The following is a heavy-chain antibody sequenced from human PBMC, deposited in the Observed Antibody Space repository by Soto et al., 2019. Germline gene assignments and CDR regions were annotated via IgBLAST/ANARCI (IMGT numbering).Heavy chain of an antibody. V-gene: IGHV4-31*03. J-gene: IGHJ2*01. CDR2: IYYSGTT. Sequence: QVQLQESGPGLVKPSQTLSLTCTVSGGSISSGGYYWSWIRQHPGKGLEWIGYIYYSGTTNYNPSLKSRVTISLDTSKNQVSLKLSSVTVADTAVYYCARRVGAAAGYWYFDLWGRGTLVTVSP. CDR1: GGSISSGGYY. CDR3: ARRVGAAAGYWYFDL. D-gene: IGHD6-13*01.